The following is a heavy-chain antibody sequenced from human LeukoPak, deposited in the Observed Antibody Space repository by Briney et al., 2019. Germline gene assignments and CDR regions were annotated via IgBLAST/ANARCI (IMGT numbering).Heavy chain of an antibody. CDR1: GDSVSSKSAA. V-gene: IGHV6-1*01. D-gene: IGHD2-15*01. Sequence: SQTLSLTCALSGDSVSSKSAAWNWIRQSPSGGLEWLGRTFYRSKWHNDYAVSVKSRITINPDTSKYQFSLQLNSVTPEDTGVYYCARLVGGRPDYWGQGTLVTVSS. CDR3: ARLVGGRPDY. J-gene: IGHJ4*02. CDR2: TFYRSKWHN.